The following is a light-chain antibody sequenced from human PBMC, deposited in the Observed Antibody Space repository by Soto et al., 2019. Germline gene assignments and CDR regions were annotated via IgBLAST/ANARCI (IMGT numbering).Light chain of an antibody. CDR1: QSVSSN. CDR3: QQYNNWPPNT. CDR2: GAS. V-gene: IGKV3-15*01. Sequence: EIVMTQSPATLSLSPGARATLSCRASQSVSSNLAWYQQKPGQAHRLLIYGASTRATGIPVRFSGSGSGTEFTLTISSLQSEEFAVYYCQQYNNWPPNTFGQGTKLEIK. J-gene: IGKJ2*01.